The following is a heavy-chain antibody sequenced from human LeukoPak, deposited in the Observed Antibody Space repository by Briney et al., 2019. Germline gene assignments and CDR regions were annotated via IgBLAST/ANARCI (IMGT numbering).Heavy chain of an antibody. D-gene: IGHD2-15*01. V-gene: IGHV3-7*01. J-gene: IGHJ4*02. CDR3: AREDGYCSGGNCYSYFDL. CDR2: IKKTGIET. Sequence: PGGSLRLSCEASGFTFSNSWMSWVRQAPGKGLEWVAYIKKTGIETYYVDSVKGRFTITRDNIGSSLFLQMNSLRAEDTAVYYCAREDGYCSGGNCYSYFDLWGRGTLVTVSS. CDR1: GFTFSNSW.